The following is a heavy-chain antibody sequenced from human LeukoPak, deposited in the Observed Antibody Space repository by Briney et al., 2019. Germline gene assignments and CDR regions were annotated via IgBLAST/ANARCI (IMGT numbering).Heavy chain of an antibody. Sequence: SETLSLTCTVSGGSISSYYWSWIRQPPGKGLEWIGYIYYSGSTNYNPSLKSRVTISVDTSKNQFSLKLSSVTAADTAVYYCARGNYYGPGGDYWGQGTLVTVFS. CDR1: GGSISSYY. V-gene: IGHV4-59*01. D-gene: IGHD3-10*01. CDR3: ARGNYYGPGGDY. J-gene: IGHJ4*02. CDR2: IYYSGST.